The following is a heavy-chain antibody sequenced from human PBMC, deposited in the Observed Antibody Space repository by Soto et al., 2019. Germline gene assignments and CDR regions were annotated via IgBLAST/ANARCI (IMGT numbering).Heavy chain of an antibody. Sequence: GGSLRLSCAASGFTFSDHYMDWVRQAPGKGLEWVGRTRNKANSYTTEYAASVKGRFTISRDDSKNSLYLQMNSLKTEDTAVYYCAREEELSSGWYDYWGQGTLVTVSS. J-gene: IGHJ4*02. V-gene: IGHV3-72*01. CDR1: GFTFSDHY. CDR2: TRNKANSYTT. CDR3: AREEELSSGWYDY. D-gene: IGHD6-19*01.